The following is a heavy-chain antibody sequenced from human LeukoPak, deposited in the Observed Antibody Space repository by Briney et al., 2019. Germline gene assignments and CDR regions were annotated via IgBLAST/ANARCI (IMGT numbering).Heavy chain of an antibody. CDR3: AREDSSSWYGFDY. D-gene: IGHD6-13*01. V-gene: IGHV1-2*04. Sequence: GASVKVSRKASGYTFTGYYMHWVRQAPGQGLEWMGWINPNSGGTNYAQKFQGWVTMTRDTSISTAYMELSRLRSDDTAVYYCAREDSSSWYGFDYWGQGTLVTVSS. CDR2: INPNSGGT. CDR1: GYTFTGYY. J-gene: IGHJ4*02.